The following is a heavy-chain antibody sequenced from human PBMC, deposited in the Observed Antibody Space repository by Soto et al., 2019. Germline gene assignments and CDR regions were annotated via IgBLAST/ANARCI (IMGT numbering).Heavy chain of an antibody. V-gene: IGHV1-2*04. J-gene: IGHJ6*02. D-gene: IGHD1-1*01. CDR2: INPNSGGT. CDR1: GCTFTGYY. CDR3: ARARRDYYYYGMDV. Sequence: ASVKVSCKASGCTFTGYYMHWVRQAPGQGLEWMGWINPNSGGTNYAQKFQGWVTMTRDTSISTAYMELSRLRSDDTAVYYCARARRDYYYYGMDVWGQGTTVTVSS.